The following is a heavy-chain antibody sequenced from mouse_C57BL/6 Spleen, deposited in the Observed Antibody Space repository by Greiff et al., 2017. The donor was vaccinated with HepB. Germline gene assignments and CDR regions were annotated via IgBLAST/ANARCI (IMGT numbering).Heavy chain of an antibody. Sequence: EVQGVESGGGLVKPGGSLKLSCAASGFTFSSYAMSWVRQTPEKRLEWVATISDGGSYTYYPDNVKGRFTISRDNAKNNLYLQMSHLKSEDTAMYYCARGGSNWDEDYWGQGTTLTVSS. V-gene: IGHV5-4*01. CDR2: ISDGGSYT. J-gene: IGHJ2*01. CDR1: GFTFSSYA. CDR3: ARGGSNWDEDY. D-gene: IGHD4-1*01.